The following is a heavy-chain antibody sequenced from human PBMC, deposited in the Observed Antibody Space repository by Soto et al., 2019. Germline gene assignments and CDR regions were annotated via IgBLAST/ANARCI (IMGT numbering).Heavy chain of an antibody. CDR2: IYPGDSDT. CDR1: GYSFTSYW. J-gene: IGHJ3*02. CDR3: ARRQGGWELRQNNAFDI. V-gene: IGHV5-51*01. Sequence: GESLKISCKGSGYSFTSYWIGWVRQMPGKGLEWMGIIYPGDSDTRYSPSFQGQVTISADKSISTAYLQWSSLKASDTAMYYCARRQGGWELRQNNAFDIWGQGTMVTVSS. D-gene: IGHD1-26*01.